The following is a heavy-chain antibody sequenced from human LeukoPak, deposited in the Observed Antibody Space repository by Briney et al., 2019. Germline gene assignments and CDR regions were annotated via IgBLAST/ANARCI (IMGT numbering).Heavy chain of an antibody. D-gene: IGHD2-2*03. Sequence: ASVRVSCKVSGYTLTELSMHWVRQAPGKGLGWMGGFDPEDGETIYAQKFQGRVTMTEDTSTDTAYMELSSLRSEDTAVYYCATCHGFYYYMDVWGKGTTVIVSS. CDR2: FDPEDGET. J-gene: IGHJ6*03. CDR3: ATCHGFYYYMDV. V-gene: IGHV1-24*01. CDR1: GYTLTELS.